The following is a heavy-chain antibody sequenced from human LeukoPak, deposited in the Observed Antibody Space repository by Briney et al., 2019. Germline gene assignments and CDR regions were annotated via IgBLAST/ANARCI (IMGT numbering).Heavy chain of an antibody. CDR2: ISSSGNTI. Sequence: GGSLRLSCAASGFTFSHHNMSWVRQVPGKGLEAVSYISSSGNTIDYADSVKGRFTISRDNAHGSLYLQMNSLRVEDTAIYYCARDLYYGSASPRLDYWGQGTLVTVSS. CDR3: ARDLYYGSASPRLDY. CDR1: GFTFSHHN. D-gene: IGHD3-10*01. V-gene: IGHV3-48*01. J-gene: IGHJ4*02.